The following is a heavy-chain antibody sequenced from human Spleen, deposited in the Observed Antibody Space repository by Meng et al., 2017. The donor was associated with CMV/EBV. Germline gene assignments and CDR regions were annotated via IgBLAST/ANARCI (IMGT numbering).Heavy chain of an antibody. J-gene: IGHJ6*02. CDR3: ARVMLGGSYYYYYGMDV. CDR1: GVIFSSYS. Sequence: GGSLRLSCAASGVIFSSYSMNWVRQAPGKGLEWVSSISSSSSYIYYADSVKGRFTISRDNAKNSLYLQMNSLRAEDTAVYYCARVMLGGSYYYYYGMDVWGQGTTVTVSS. CDR2: ISSSSSYI. D-gene: IGHD1-26*01. V-gene: IGHV3-21*01.